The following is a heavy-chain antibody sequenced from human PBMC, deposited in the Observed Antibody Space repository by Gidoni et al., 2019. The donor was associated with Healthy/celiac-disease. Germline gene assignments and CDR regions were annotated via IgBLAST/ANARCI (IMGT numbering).Heavy chain of an antibody. Sequence: QVQLQQWGAGLLKPSETLSLTCAVYGGSFSGYYWSWIRKPPGKGLEWIGEINHSGSTNYNPSLKSRVTISVDTSKNQFSLKLSSVTAADTAVYYCARARVSPDSSGYYLYYYYYYMDVWGKGTTVTVSS. V-gene: IGHV4-34*01. D-gene: IGHD3-22*01. J-gene: IGHJ6*03. CDR3: ARARVSPDSSGYYLYYYYYYMDV. CDR1: GGSFSGYY. CDR2: INHSGST.